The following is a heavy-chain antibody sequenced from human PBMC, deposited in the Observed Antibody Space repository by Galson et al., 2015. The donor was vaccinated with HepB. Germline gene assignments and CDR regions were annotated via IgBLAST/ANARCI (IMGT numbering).Heavy chain of an antibody. D-gene: IGHD2-2*01. V-gene: IGHV4-39*07. J-gene: IGHJ5*02. CDR3: ARSLGRICSRTICYENWVDP. CDR1: GDSVRSSSYY. Sequence: LTCAVSGDSVRSSSYYWSWIRQPPGKGLEWIGEISHSGSAGYNPSLKSRVTISVDTSKNQFSLNVSSMTAADTAIYYCARSLGRICSRTICYENWVDPWGQGTLVIVSA. CDR2: ISHSGSA.